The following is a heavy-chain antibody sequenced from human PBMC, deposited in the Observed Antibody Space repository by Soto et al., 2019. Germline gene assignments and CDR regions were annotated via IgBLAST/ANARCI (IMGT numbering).Heavy chain of an antibody. Sequence: SETQSLPSAVACGSCSGYYWSWIRQPPGKGLEWIGEINHSGSTNYNPSLKSRVTISVDTSKNQFSLKLSSVTAADTAVYYCARQEYQLVNDFQSWGLGILVTVSS. CDR1: CGSCSGYY. CDR3: ARQEYQLVNDFQS. J-gene: IGHJ1*01. CDR2: INHSGST. V-gene: IGHV4-34*01. D-gene: IGHD2-2*01.